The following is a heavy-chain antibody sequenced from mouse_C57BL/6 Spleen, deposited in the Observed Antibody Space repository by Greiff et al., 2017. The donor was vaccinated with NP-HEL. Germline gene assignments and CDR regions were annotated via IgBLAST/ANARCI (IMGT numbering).Heavy chain of an antibody. Sequence: EVQLVESGPGLVKPSQSLSLTCSVTGYSITSGYYWNWIRQFPGNKLEWMGYISYDGSNNYNPSLKNRISITRDTSKNQFFLKLNSVTTEDTATYYCASPSVVATEGYYAMDYWGQGTSVTVSS. CDR2: ISYDGSN. J-gene: IGHJ4*01. V-gene: IGHV3-6*01. CDR1: GYSITSGYY. D-gene: IGHD1-1*01. CDR3: ASPSVVATEGYYAMDY.